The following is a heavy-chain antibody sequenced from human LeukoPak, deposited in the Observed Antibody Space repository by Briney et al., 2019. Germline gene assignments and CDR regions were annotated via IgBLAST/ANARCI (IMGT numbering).Heavy chain of an antibody. CDR3: AKAPVTTCSGAYCYPFDY. CDR1: GLTLSSYA. J-gene: IGHJ4*02. D-gene: IGHD2-15*01. V-gene: IGHV3-23*01. Sequence: PGGSLRLSCAASGLTLSSYAMSWVRQGPGKGLEWVSAISVSGNTYHADSVKGRFTISRDSYKSTLYLQMNSLRAEDAAVYYCAKAPVTTCSGAYCYPFDYWGQGTLVTVSS. CDR2: ISVSGNT.